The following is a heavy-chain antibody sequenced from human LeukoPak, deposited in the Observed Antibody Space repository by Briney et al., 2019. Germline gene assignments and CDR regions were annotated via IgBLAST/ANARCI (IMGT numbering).Heavy chain of an antibody. D-gene: IGHD1-26*01. CDR3: ATGSIVGDYTDLDY. Sequence: ASVKVSCKVSGYTLTELSMLWVRQAPGKGLEWMGGFDPEDGETIYAQKFQGRVTMTEDTSTDTAYMELSSLRSEDTAVYYCATGSIVGDYTDLDYWGQGTLVTVSS. J-gene: IGHJ4*02. CDR1: GYTLTELS. V-gene: IGHV1-24*01. CDR2: FDPEDGET.